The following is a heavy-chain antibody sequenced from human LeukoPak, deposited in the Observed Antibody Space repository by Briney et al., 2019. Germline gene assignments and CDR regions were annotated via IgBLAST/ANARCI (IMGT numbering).Heavy chain of an antibody. CDR2: INSADNVE. V-gene: IGHV3-48*03. Sequence: GGSLRLSCAASGFSLRSSEMNWVRQAPGKGPEWVAHINSADNVEYYTDSVRGRFTMSRDNAKDLLYLQMNSLRDENTAVYYCARDTVNGPFVISLDLWGQGVLVTVSS. CDR3: ARDTVNGPFVISLDL. D-gene: IGHD2-8*01. CDR1: GFSLRSSE. J-gene: IGHJ5*02.